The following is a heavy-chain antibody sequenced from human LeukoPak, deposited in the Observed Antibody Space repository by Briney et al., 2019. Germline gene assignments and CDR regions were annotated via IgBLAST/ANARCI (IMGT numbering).Heavy chain of an antibody. CDR2: IWSGGNRD. Sequence: GGSLRLSCEASGFSFSGYGMHWIRQAPGKGLEWVALIWSGGNRDFYADSVRGRFAISRDNGRSTLYLDMNSLRDDDTGVYYCAREVARGYGMDVWGQGTAVIVSS. CDR1: GFSFSGYG. D-gene: IGHD3-10*01. J-gene: IGHJ6*01. V-gene: IGHV3-33*01. CDR3: AREVARGYGMDV.